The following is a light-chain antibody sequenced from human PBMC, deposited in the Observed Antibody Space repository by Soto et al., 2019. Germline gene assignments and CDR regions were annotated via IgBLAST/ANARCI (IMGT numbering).Light chain of an antibody. CDR1: RNLLHSNGYYY. V-gene: IGKV2-28*01. Sequence: EIVLQQSPLSLPVTPGEPASISCRSSRNLLHSNGYYYLDWYLQKAGQSPHLLVYLGSNRASGVPDRFSGSGSGTDCTLTISRVEAEDGGVYFCAHGLATPSTFSGGNKVEIK. CDR3: AHGLATPST. J-gene: IGKJ4*01. CDR2: LGS.